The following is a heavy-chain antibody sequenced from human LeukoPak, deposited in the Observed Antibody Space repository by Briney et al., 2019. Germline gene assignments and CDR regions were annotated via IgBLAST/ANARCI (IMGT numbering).Heavy chain of an antibody. D-gene: IGHD3-16*01. CDR1: GYNFKSHW. Sequence: GESLKISCWGSGYNFKSHWIGWVRQVPGKGLEWMGIIWPSDSDTKYSPSFQGQVTFSADTSINTAYIQWSSLKASDTAMYYCARPVTSARGRDFHDWGQGTLVTVSS. CDR2: IWPSDSDT. J-gene: IGHJ4*02. V-gene: IGHV5-51*01. CDR3: ARPVTSARGRDFHD.